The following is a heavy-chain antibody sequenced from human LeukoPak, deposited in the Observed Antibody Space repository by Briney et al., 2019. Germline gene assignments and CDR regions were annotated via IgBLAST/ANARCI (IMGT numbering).Heavy chain of an antibody. D-gene: IGHD3-9*01. CDR2: ISYDENDK. CDR3: ARTYYDILTGPYYFDY. V-gene: IGHV3-30-3*01. Sequence: GGSLRLSCAASGFTFSPYAMHWVRQAPGKGLEWVAVISYDENDKHYADSVKGRFTISRDNSKNTIYLQMNSLRAEDTAVYYCARTYYDILTGPYYFDYWGQGTLVTVSS. CDR1: GFTFSPYA. J-gene: IGHJ4*02.